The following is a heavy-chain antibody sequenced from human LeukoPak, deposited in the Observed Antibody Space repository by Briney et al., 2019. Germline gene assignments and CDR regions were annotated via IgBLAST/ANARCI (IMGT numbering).Heavy chain of an antibody. V-gene: IGHV1-69*05. CDR1: GGTFSSYA. CDR3: ASGTVTTEGNYFDY. CDR2: IIPIFGTA. J-gene: IGHJ4*02. D-gene: IGHD4-11*01. Sequence: ASVKVSCKASGGTFSSYAISWVRQAPGQGLEWMGGIIPIFGTANYAQKFQGRVTITTDESTSTAYMELSSLRSEDTAVYYCASGTVTTEGNYFDYWGQGTLVTVSS.